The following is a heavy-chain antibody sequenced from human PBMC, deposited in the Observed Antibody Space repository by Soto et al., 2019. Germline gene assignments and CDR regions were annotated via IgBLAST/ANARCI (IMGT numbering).Heavy chain of an antibody. CDR1: GFTFRSYG. CDR3: AKDLPEVQYTYELDH. Sequence: PGGSLRLSCAASGFTFRSYGMHWVRQAPGKGLEWVAIISYDGSNEYYADSVKGRFTISRDNSRNTLYLQMNSLRAEDTAVYYCAKDLPEVQYTYELDHWGQGTLVTVSS. J-gene: IGHJ4*02. V-gene: IGHV3-30*18. D-gene: IGHD5-18*01. CDR2: ISYDGSNE.